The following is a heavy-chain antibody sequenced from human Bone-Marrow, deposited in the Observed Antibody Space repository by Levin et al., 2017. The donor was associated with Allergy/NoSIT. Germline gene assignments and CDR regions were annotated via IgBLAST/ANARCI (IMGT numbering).Heavy chain of an antibody. CDR3: AKLGRASWYQGDHLDY. Sequence: GESLKISCVVSGITSSSYAMSWVRQAPGKGLESVAIISSTGGHKYYGDSVKGRFTISRDDFKNTVYLQMNSLRAEDSAMYFCAKLGRASWYQGDHLDYWGQGTLVTVSS. D-gene: IGHD6-13*01. CDR2: ISSTGGHK. CDR1: GITSSSYA. J-gene: IGHJ4*02. V-gene: IGHV3-23*01.